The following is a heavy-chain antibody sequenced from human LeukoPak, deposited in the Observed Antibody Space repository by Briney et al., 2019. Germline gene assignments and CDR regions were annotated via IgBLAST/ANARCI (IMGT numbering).Heavy chain of an antibody. D-gene: IGHD1-26*01. CDR1: GYTFTSYY. J-gene: IGHJ6*02. V-gene: IGHV1-46*01. CDR3: AREGAVSSGYYYGMDV. CDR2: INPSGGST. Sequence: ASVKVSCKASGYTFTSYYMHWVRQAPGQGLEWMGIINPSGGSTSYAQKFQGRVTMTRDTSTSTVYMELSSLRSEDTAVYYCAREGAVSSGYYYGMDVWGQGTTVTVSS.